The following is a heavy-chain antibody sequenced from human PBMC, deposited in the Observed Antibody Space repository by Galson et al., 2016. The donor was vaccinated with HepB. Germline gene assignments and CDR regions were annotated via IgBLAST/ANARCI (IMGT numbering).Heavy chain of an antibody. CDR1: GFIFSSYS. Sequence: SLRLSCAASGFIFSSYSMNWVRQAPGKGLEWLSYISSSSNTIKYADSVKGRFTISRDNARNPLSLQMNSLSAEDTAVYYCARGGIGGFPYYYDYVMDVWGQGTTVTVSS. CDR3: ARGGIGGFPYYYDYVMDV. D-gene: IGHD6-13*01. CDR2: ISSSSNTI. V-gene: IGHV3-48*04. J-gene: IGHJ6*02.